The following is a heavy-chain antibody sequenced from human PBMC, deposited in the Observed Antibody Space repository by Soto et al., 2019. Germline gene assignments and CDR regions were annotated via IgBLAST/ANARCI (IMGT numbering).Heavy chain of an antibody. CDR2: INHSGST. D-gene: IGHD2-2*01. V-gene: IGHV4-34*01. CDR3: ARAGRIVVVPAAMKDWFDP. CDR1: GGSFSDYY. Sequence: SETLSLTCAVYGGSFSDYYWSWIRQPPGKGLEWIGEINHSGSTNYNPSLKSRVTISVDTSKNQFSLKLSSVTAADTAVYYCARAGRIVVVPAAMKDWFDPWGQGTLVTVSS. J-gene: IGHJ5*02.